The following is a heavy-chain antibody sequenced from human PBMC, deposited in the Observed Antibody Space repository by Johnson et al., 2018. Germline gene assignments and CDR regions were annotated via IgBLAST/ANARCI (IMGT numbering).Heavy chain of an antibody. J-gene: IGHJ6*01. Sequence: QVQLQESGPGLVKPSETLSLTCTVSGGSISSYYWSWIRQPAGKGLEWIGRIYTSGSTNYNPSLQSRVTMSVDTSKNQFSLKLSSVTAADTAVYYCARDSVQFYDGSGSQRGGMDVWGQGTTVTVSS. CDR3: ARDSVQFYDGSGSQRGGMDV. V-gene: IGHV4-4*07. CDR2: IYTSGST. D-gene: IGHD3-10*01. CDR1: GGSISSYY.